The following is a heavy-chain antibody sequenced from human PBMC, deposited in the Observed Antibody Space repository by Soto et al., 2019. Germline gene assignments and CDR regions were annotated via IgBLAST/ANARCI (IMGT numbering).Heavy chain of an antibody. D-gene: IGHD3-16*02. J-gene: IGHJ4*02. Sequence: QVHLVQSGAEGKKPGASVKVSCKASGYTFTSYGISWVRQAPGQGLEWMGWISAYNGNTNSAQKLQGRGTMTTDTSTSTAYMELRSLRSDDSAVYYCARDRPPHRNTAVDYWGQGTLVTVSS. CDR1: GYTFTSYG. V-gene: IGHV1-18*01. CDR3: ARDRPPHRNTAVDY. CDR2: ISAYNGNT.